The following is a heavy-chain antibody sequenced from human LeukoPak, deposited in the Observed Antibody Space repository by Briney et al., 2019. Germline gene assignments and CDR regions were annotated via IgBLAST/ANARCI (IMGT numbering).Heavy chain of an antibody. J-gene: IGHJ4*02. CDR2: ISSGSSYK. D-gene: IGHD1-14*01. Sequence: GGSLRLSCAAYGFTFSNYNMNWVRQAPGKGLEGVSSISSGSSYKYYTDSVKGRFTISRDNAKNSMYLQMNSLRAEDTAVYYCARVRLNHFDYWGQGTLVTVSS. CDR1: GFTFSNYN. CDR3: ARVRLNHFDY. V-gene: IGHV3-21*01.